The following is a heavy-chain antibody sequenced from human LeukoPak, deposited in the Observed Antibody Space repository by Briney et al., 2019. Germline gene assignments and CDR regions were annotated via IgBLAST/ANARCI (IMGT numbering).Heavy chain of an antibody. CDR3: AREGGVGPTAPPDYYSYQMDV. CDR1: GYTFICYG. J-gene: IGHJ6*03. CDR2: ISPYTTKT. V-gene: IGHV1-18*01. D-gene: IGHD1-26*01. Sequence: GASVKVSCKASGYTFICYGITWVRQAPGQGLEWMGWISPYTTKTNYAQSLQGRVTMTTDTSTSTAYMELRSLRSDDTAVYYCAREGGVGPTAPPDYYSYQMDVWGKGTTVTVSS.